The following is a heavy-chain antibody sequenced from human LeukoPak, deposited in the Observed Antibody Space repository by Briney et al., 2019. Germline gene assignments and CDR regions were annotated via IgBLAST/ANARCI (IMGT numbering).Heavy chain of an antibody. D-gene: IGHD3-22*01. V-gene: IGHV3-23*01. CDR2: IRSAVETT. Sequence: PGGSLRLSCAASGFTMSHYGVSWVRQAPGKGLEWISGIRSAVETTHYADSVKGRFTISRDNSKNTLFLQMNSLRAEDSAVYYCATDREGDPSAYYLVGGQGTLITVSS. J-gene: IGHJ4*02. CDR3: ATDREGDPSAYYLV. CDR1: GFTMSHYG.